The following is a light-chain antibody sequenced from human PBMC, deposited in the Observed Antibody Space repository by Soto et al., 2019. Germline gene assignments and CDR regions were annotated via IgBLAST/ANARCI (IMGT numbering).Light chain of an antibody. V-gene: IGKV1D-8*02. CDR1: QGISSY. CDR2: AAS. J-gene: IGKJ1*01. Sequence: WMTKSRSLLSESKGDRVTISCRMSQGISSYLAWYQQTPGKAPKLLIYAASSLQSGVPSRFSGSGSGTDFTLTISSLQPEDSATYYCLQSYNTPGTFGQGTKVDI. CDR3: LQSYNTPGT.